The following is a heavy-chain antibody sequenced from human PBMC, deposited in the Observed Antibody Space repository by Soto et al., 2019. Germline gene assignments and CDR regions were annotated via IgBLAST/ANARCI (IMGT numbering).Heavy chain of an antibody. D-gene: IGHD3-10*01. J-gene: IGHJ4*02. Sequence: TGGALRLSCSAPWFPVINYVMTSVRPAPGKGLEWVSSISGDGRTTFYADSVRGRFTISRDNSRNTVSLEVNSLRAEDTALYFCAKYFASGSYYHFDSWGQGTLVTVSS. CDR1: WFPVINYV. CDR2: ISGDGRTT. CDR3: AKYFASGSYYHFDS. V-gene: IGHV3-23*01.